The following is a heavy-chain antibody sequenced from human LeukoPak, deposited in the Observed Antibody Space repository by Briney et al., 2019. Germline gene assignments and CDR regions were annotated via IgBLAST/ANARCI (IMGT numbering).Heavy chain of an antibody. CDR1: GGSISNFY. CDR2: IYYSGST. J-gene: IGHJ4*02. Sequence: SETLSLTCTVSGGSISNFYWNWIRQPPGKGLEWIGYIYYSGSTNYNPSLKSRVTISVDTSKNQFSLKLSSVTAADTAVYYCARGATTVTTNFDYWGQGTLVTVSS. D-gene: IGHD4-17*01. CDR3: ARGATTVTTNFDY. V-gene: IGHV4-59*12.